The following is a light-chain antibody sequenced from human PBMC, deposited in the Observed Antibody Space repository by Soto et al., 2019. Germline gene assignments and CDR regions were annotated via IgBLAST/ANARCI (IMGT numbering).Light chain of an antibody. CDR1: QSVSSSY. Sequence: EIVLTQSPGTLSLSPGERATLSCRASQSVSSSYLAWYQQKPGQAPRLLMYDASSRATGIPDRFSGSGSGTDFTRTISRLEPEDFAVYYCQQYGNSPWTFGQGTRVEIK. CDR2: DAS. V-gene: IGKV3-20*01. CDR3: QQYGNSPWT. J-gene: IGKJ1*01.